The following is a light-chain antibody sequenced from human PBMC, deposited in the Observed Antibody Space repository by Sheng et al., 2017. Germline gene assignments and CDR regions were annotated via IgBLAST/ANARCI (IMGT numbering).Light chain of an antibody. Sequence: EIVLTQSPATLSLSPGEXATLSCRASQSVSSYLAWYQQKPGQAPRLLIYDAFNRATGIPARFSGSGSGTDFTLTISSLEPEDFAVYYCQQRSNWPLTFGGGTKVEIK. CDR2: DAF. CDR1: QSVSSY. V-gene: IGKV3-11*01. J-gene: IGKJ4*01. CDR3: QQRSNWPLT.